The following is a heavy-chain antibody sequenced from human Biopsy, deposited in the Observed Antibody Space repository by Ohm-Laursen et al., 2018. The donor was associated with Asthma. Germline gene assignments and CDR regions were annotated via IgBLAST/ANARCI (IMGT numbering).Heavy chain of an antibody. CDR2: INVEGTTT. V-gene: IGHV3-74*01. J-gene: IGHJ6*02. CDR1: GFTFTDYW. D-gene: IGHD6-6*01. Sequence: GSLRLSCTASGFTFTDYWMHWVRQAPGKGLVWVSRINVEGTTTNYADSVKGRFTISRDNSKNTLYLQMNSLRAEDTAVYYCARKIAARGGMGVWGQGTTATVSS. CDR3: ARKIAARGGMGV.